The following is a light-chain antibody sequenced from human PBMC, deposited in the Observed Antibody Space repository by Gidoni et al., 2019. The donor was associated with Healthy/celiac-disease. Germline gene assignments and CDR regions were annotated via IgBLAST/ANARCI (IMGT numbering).Light chain of an antibody. CDR1: QGISNY. J-gene: IGKJ3*01. Sequence: DIQMTQSPSSLSASVGDRVTITCRASQGISNYLAWYQQKPGKVPKLLIYAASTLQSGVPSRFSGRGSGTEFNLNISSLQPEDVSTYYWQKYNSALFTFGPGTKVDIK. V-gene: IGKV1-27*01. CDR2: AAS. CDR3: QKYNSALFT.